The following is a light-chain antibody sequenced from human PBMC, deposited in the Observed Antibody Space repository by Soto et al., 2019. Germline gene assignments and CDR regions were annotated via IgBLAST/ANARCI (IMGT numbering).Light chain of an antibody. CDR2: DAT. V-gene: IGKV3-11*01. CDR1: QSVNSY. J-gene: IGKJ5*01. CDR3: QQRSNWPPIT. Sequence: EPAFTQSPSTPSLSQAERATLSCRSSQSVNSYLAWYQQKPGQAPRLFIYDATNRATGIPARFSGSGSGTDFSLTISSLEPEDFAVYYCQQRSNWPPITFGQGTRLRL.